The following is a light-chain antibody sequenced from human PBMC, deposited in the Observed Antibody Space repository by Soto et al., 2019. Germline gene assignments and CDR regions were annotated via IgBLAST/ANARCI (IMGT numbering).Light chain of an antibody. V-gene: IGKV1-8*01. J-gene: IGKJ1*01. CDR1: QDIGTY. CDR3: QQFYNYPRT. CDR2: DAS. Sequence: AIRMTQAPSSFSASTGDRVSITCRATQDIGTYLAWYQQIPGKAPKLLIYDASTLQTGVPSRFSGSGSGRDFTLTISYLQSEDFGTYYCQQFYNYPRTFGQGTKVDI.